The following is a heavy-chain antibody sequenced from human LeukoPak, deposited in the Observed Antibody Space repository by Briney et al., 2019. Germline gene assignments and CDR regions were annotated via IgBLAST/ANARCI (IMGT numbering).Heavy chain of an antibody. D-gene: IGHD3-10*01. J-gene: IGHJ4*02. V-gene: IGHV3-74*01. CDR2: VKSDGSNP. Sequence: PGGSLRLSCAASRFSFSNYWMHWVRQAPGKGLVWVSRVKSDGSNPSYADSVKGRFTISRDNAENMLYLQMNTLGAEDTDVYYCARDIVSGSGSLDYWGQGTLVTVSS. CDR3: ARDIVSGSGSLDY. CDR1: RFSFSNYW.